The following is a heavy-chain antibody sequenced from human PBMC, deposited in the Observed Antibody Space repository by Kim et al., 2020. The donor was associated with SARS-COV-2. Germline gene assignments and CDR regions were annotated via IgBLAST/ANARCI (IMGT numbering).Heavy chain of an antibody. CDR2: IYPGDSDT. CDR1: GYSFTSYW. D-gene: IGHD6-13*01. Sequence: GESLKISCKGSGYSFTSYWIGWVRQMPGKGLEWMGIIYPGDSDTRYSPSFQGQVTISADKSISTAYLQWSSLKASDTAMYYCARGTEGGSSWSRILDYWGQGTLVTVSS. J-gene: IGHJ4*02. V-gene: IGHV5-51*01. CDR3: ARGTEGGSSWSRILDY.